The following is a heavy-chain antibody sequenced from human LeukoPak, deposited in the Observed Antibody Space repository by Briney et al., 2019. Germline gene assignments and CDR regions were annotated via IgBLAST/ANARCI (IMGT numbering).Heavy chain of an antibody. CDR3: ARYYGSGSYSYYFDY. CDR1: GGSISSYY. CDR2: IYYSGST. V-gene: IGHV4-59*01. Sequence: SETLSLTCTVSGGSISSYYWSWIRQPPGKGLEWIGYIYYSGSTNYNPSLKSRVTISVDTSKNQFSLKLSSVTAADTAVYYCARYYGSGSYSYYFDYWGQGTLVTVSS. D-gene: IGHD3-10*01. J-gene: IGHJ4*02.